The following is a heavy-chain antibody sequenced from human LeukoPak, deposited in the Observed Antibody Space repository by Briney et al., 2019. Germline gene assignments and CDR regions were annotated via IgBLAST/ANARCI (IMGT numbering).Heavy chain of an antibody. Sequence: GASVKVSCKASGYTFTSYDINWVRQATGQGLEWMGWMNPNSGNAGYAQKFQGRVTMTRNTSISTAYMELSSLRSEDTAVYYCARSPGRLGELSPWGQGTLVTVSS. D-gene: IGHD3-16*02. V-gene: IGHV1-8*01. CDR3: ARSPGRLGELSP. CDR1: GYTFTSYD. J-gene: IGHJ5*02. CDR2: MNPNSGNA.